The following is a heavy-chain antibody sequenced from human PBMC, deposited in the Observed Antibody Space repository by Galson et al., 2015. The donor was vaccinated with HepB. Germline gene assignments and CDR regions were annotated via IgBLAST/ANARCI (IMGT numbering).Heavy chain of an antibody. V-gene: IGHV5-51*03. D-gene: IGHD3-3*01. J-gene: IGHJ3*02. CDR1: GYSFISYW. CDR3: ARRRGSYYDFWSAYYTGTYEAFDI. Sequence: QSGAEVKKPGESLKISCKGSGYSFISYWIGWVRQMPGKGLEWMGIIYPGDPDTRYSPSFQGHVTISADKSINTAYLQWSSLKASDTAMYYCARRRGSYYDFWSAYYTGTYEAFDIWGQGTMVTVSS. CDR2: IYPGDPDT.